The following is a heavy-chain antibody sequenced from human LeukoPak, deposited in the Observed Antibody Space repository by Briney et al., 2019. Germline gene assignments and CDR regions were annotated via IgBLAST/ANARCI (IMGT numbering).Heavy chain of an antibody. D-gene: IGHD3-9*01. CDR1: GGSFSGYY. Sequence: SETLSLACAVYGGSFSGYYWSWIRQPPGKGLEWIGEINHSGSTNYNPSLKSRVTISVDTSKNQFSLKLSSVTAADTAVYYCARGSPWGYFDWLLSYYFDYWGQGTLVTVSS. CDR2: INHSGST. CDR3: ARGSPWGYFDWLLSYYFDY. V-gene: IGHV4-34*01. J-gene: IGHJ4*02.